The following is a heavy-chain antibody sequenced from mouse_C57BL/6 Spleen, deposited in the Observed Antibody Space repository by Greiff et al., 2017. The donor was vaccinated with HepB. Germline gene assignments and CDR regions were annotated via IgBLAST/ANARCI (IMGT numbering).Heavy chain of an antibody. CDR3: ARSGTTVVSYYFDY. Sequence: VQLQQSGPELVKPGASVKISCKASGYAFSSSWMNWVKQRPGKGLEWIGRIYPGDGDTNYNGKFKGKATLTADKSSSTAYMQLSSLTSEDSAVYCCARSGTTVVSYYFDYWGQGTTLTVSS. D-gene: IGHD1-1*01. V-gene: IGHV1-82*01. J-gene: IGHJ2*01. CDR2: IYPGDGDT. CDR1: GYAFSSSW.